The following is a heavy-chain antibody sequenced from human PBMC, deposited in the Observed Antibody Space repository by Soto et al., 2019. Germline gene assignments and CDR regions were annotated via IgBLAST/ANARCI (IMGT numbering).Heavy chain of an antibody. D-gene: IGHD3-22*01. Sequence: ASVKVSCKASGGTFSSYAISWVRQAPGQGLEWMGGIIPIFGTANYAQKFQGRVTITADESTSTAYMELSSLRSEDTAVYYCATSLHYYDSSGYWPSSFDYWGQGTLVTVSS. CDR1: GGTFSSYA. CDR3: ATSLHYYDSSGYWPSSFDY. J-gene: IGHJ4*02. V-gene: IGHV1-69*13. CDR2: IIPIFGTA.